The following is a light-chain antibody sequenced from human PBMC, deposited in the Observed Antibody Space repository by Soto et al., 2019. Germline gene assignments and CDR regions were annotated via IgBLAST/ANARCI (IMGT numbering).Light chain of an antibody. CDR3: QLYYSYPYT. V-gene: IGKV1-8*01. CDR2: AAS. J-gene: IGKJ2*01. Sequence: AIRMTQSPSSFSASTGDRVTITCRAIQGISSYLAWYQQKPGKGPKLLIYAASTLQSGVPSRFSGSGSGKDFTLTISCLQSEDFATYYCQLYYSYPYTFGQGTKLEIK. CDR1: QGISSY.